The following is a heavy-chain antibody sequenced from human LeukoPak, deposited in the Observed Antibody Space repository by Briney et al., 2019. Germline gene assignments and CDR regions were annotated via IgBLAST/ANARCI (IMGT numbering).Heavy chain of an antibody. CDR2: IYPGDSET. J-gene: IGHJ4*02. D-gene: IGHD1-26*01. V-gene: IGHV5-51*01. CDR3: ARLSGSYLSRLDY. CDR1: GNSFTSNW. Sequence: GESLKISCKGSGNSFTSNWIGWVRQMPGKGLEWMGIIYPGDSETRYSPSFQGQVTISADKSISTASLQWSSLKASDTAMYYCARLSGSYLSRLDYWGQGTLVTISS.